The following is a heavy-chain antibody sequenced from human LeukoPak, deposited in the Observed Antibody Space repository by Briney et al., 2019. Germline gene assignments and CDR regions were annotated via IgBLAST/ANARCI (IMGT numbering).Heavy chain of an antibody. Sequence: PGGSLRLSCAASGFTFDDYAMHWVRQAPGKGLEWVSGISWNSGSIGYADSVKGRFTISRDNSKNTLYLQMNSLRADDTAVYYCAKEGRYSGSYYNYYYYMDVWGKGTTVTVSS. D-gene: IGHD1-26*01. V-gene: IGHV3-9*01. J-gene: IGHJ6*03. CDR3: AKEGRYSGSYYNYYYYMDV. CDR1: GFTFDDYA. CDR2: ISWNSGSI.